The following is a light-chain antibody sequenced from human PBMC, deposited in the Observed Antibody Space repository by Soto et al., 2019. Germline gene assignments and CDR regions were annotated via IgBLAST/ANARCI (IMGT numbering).Light chain of an antibody. CDR1: QGISSY. V-gene: IGKV1-8*01. Sequence: AIRMTQSPSSFSASTGDRVTITCRASQGISSYLAWYQQKPGKAPNLLIYAASTLQSGVPSRFSGSGSGTDFTLTLSCLQSEDFATYYCQQYYSYPGTFGGGTKVEIK. CDR2: AAS. CDR3: QQYYSYPGT. J-gene: IGKJ4*01.